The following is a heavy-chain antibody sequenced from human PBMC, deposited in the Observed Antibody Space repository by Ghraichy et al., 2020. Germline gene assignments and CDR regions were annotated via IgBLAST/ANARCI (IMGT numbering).Heavy chain of an antibody. Sequence: ASVKVSCKASGYTFTSYDINWVRQATGQGLEWMGWMNPNSGNTGYAQKFQGRVTMTRNTSISTAYMELSSLRSEDTAVYYCASQIEDYDFWSGYYSSGNWFDPWGQGTLVTVSS. CDR1: GYTFTSYD. CDR3: ASQIEDYDFWSGYYSSGNWFDP. J-gene: IGHJ5*02. CDR2: MNPNSGNT. D-gene: IGHD3-3*01. V-gene: IGHV1-8*01.